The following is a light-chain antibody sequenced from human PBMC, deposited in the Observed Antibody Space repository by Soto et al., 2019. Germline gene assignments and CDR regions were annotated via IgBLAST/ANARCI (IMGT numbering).Light chain of an antibody. CDR2: AAS. J-gene: IGKJ1*01. CDR3: QQGYSNPWT. CDR1: QSVNTY. V-gene: IGKV1-39*01. Sequence: DIQMTQSPSSLSAPVGDRVTITCRASQSVNTYLHWYQQKPGKAPKLLIFAASNLQSGVPSRFSGSGSGTNFTLSLNSLQHEDFATYYCQQGYSNPWTFGQGTKVDIK.